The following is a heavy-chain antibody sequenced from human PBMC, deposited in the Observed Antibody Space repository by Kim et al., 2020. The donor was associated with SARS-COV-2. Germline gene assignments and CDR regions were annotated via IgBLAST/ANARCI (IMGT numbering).Heavy chain of an antibody. CDR1: GGSISSYY. CDR2: IYYSGST. D-gene: IGHD4-4*01. V-gene: IGHV4-59*13. J-gene: IGHJ5*02. Sequence: SETLSLTCTVSGGSISSYYWSWIRQPPGKGLEWIGYIYYSGSTNYNPSLKSRVTISVDTSKNQFSLKLSSVTAADTAVYYCARDLMSSHDYSNSNWFDP. CDR3: ARDLMSSHDYSNSNWFDP.